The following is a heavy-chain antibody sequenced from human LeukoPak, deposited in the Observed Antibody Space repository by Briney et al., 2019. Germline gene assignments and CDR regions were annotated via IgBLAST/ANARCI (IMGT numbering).Heavy chain of an antibody. D-gene: IGHD6-13*01. CDR1: GFTFSSYE. V-gene: IGHV3-23*01. Sequence: GGSLRLSCAASGFTFSSYEMNWVRQAPGKGLEWVSTISGSGGSTYYAESVKGRFTLSRDNSNNTLYLQMNSLRAEDTALYYCAKARSGTAAAAFNYWGQGTLVTVSS. CDR3: AKARSGTAAAAFNY. J-gene: IGHJ4*02. CDR2: ISGSGGST.